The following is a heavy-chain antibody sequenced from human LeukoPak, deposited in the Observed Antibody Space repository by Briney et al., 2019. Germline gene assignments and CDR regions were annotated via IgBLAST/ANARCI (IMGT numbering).Heavy chain of an antibody. V-gene: IGHV3-53*01. J-gene: IGHJ1*01. CDR3: AKASTIFGVVPDC. CDR1: GFIVSTNY. CDR2: IYSGGST. D-gene: IGHD3-3*01. Sequence: GGSLRLSCAASGFIVSTNYMSWVRQAPGKGLEWVSIIYSGGSTYYADSVKGRFTISRDNSKNTLYLQMNSLRAEDTAVYYCAKASTIFGVVPDCWGQGTLVTVSS.